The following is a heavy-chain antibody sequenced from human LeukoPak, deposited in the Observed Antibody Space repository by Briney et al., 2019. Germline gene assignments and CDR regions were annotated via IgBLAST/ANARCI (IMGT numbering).Heavy chain of an antibody. CDR3: AKDMGGYSYGYDY. CDR2: ISWNSGSI. V-gene: IGHV3-9*01. D-gene: IGHD5-18*01. J-gene: IGHJ4*02. CDR1: GFTFDDYA. Sequence: GRSLRLSCAASGFTFDDYAMHWVRQAPGKGLEGVSGISWNSGSIDYADSVKGGFTISRDNAKNSLYLQMNSLRAEDTALYYCAKDMGGYSYGYDYWGQGTLVTVSS.